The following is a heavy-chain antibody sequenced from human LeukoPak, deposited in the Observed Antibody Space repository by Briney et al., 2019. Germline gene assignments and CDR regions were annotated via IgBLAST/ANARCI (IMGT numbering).Heavy chain of an antibody. Sequence: GGSRRLSCAASGLIFSNHYMHWVRQAPGKGLVWVSSISSSSTYIYYADSVKGRFTISRDNAKNSLYLQMNSLRAEDTAVYYCASGPGPFDYWGQGTLVNVSS. CDR2: ISSSSTYI. V-gene: IGHV3-21*01. CDR3: ASGPGPFDY. J-gene: IGHJ4*02. CDR1: GLIFSNHY.